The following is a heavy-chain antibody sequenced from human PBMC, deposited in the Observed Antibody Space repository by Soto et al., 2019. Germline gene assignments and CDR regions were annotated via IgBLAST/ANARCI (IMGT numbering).Heavy chain of an antibody. CDR3: ARDYGDLSDYFDY. J-gene: IGHJ4*02. CDR1: GYTFTSYA. Sequence: QVRLVQSGAEVKKPGASVKVSCKSSGYTFTSYAMHWVRQAPGQRLEWMGWINAGNGNTKYSQKFQGRVTITRDTSASTAYMELSSLRSEDTAVYYCARDYGDLSDYFDYWGQGTLVTVSS. V-gene: IGHV1-3*01. CDR2: INAGNGNT. D-gene: IGHD4-17*01.